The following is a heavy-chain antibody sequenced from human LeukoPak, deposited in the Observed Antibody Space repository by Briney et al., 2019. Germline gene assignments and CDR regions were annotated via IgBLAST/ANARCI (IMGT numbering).Heavy chain of an antibody. CDR1: GFTFTRSA. CDR3: AADRDCSSRSCDPHRFDH. V-gene: IGHV1-58*02. J-gene: IGHJ4*02. Sequence: SVKVSCKASGFTFTRSAMQWVRQASGQRLEWLGWIVVGSGDTNYAQKFQERVTITRDMSTSTVYMELSSLRSEDTAVYYCAADRDCSSRSCDPHRFDHWGQGTLVTVSS. CDR2: IVVGSGDT. D-gene: IGHD2-2*01.